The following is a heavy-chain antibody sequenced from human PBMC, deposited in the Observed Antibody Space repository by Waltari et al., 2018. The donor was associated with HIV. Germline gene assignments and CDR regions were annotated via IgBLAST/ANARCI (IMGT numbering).Heavy chain of an antibody. Sequence: VQLVESGGGSIKTGGSLRLSCAASGFSVYNHWMAWVRKGPGKGLVWIARMNSDGSTREYADAVKGRFVISRDNGRNTVYLQLNSLRVEDTAVYFCARASHYFEFSTFDGDYYFDLWGRGTRVAVSS. CDR2: MNSDGSTR. CDR3: ARASHYFEFSTFDGDYYFDL. J-gene: IGHJ4*02. V-gene: IGHV3-74*01. CDR1: GFSVYNHW. D-gene: IGHD3-9*01.